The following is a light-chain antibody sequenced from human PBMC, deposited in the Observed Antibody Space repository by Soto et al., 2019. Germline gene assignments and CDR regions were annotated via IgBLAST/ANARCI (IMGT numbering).Light chain of an antibody. CDR1: QSVSSN. Sequence: EIVMTQSPATLSVSPRERATLSCRAIQSVSSNLAWYQQKPGQAHRLLNYGASTRATDIPARFSDSGSGTEFTLNYSSLQSEDFAIYFCQQYNNWPPDRTFGQGTKVEIK. V-gene: IGKV3-15*01. J-gene: IGKJ1*01. CDR2: GAS. CDR3: QQYNNWPPDRT.